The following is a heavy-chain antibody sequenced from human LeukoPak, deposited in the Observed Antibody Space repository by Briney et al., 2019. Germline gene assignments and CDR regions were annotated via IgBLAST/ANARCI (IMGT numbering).Heavy chain of an antibody. J-gene: IGHJ6*03. Sequence: SETLSLTCIVSGGPISTHYWSWSRQPPGKGLEWIGYNDYSGSTNYNPSLKSRVTISVDTSKNQFSLKLNSVTAADTAVYYCARGAAFRGTYYMDVWGKGTTVTVSS. V-gene: IGHV4-59*11. CDR2: NDYSGST. CDR1: GGPISTHY. D-gene: IGHD3-10*01. CDR3: ARGAAFRGTYYMDV.